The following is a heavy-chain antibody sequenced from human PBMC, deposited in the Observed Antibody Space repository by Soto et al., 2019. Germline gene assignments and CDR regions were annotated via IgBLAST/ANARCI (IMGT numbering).Heavy chain of an antibody. V-gene: IGHV3-20*04. CDR2: INWNGGST. D-gene: IGHD3-22*01. CDR3: ARGAYYDSSGYYRSHFDY. CDR1: GFTFDDYG. Sequence: PGGSLILSCAASGFTFDDYGMSLVRQAPGKGLEWVSGINWNGGSTGYADSVKGRFTISRDNAKNSLYLQMNSLRAEDTALYYCARGAYYDSSGYYRSHFDYWGQGTLVTVSS. J-gene: IGHJ4*02.